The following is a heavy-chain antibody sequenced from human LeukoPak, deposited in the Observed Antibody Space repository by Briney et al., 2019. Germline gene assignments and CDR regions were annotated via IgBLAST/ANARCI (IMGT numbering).Heavy chain of an antibody. D-gene: IGHD3-16*02. J-gene: IGHJ4*02. V-gene: IGHV4-34*01. CDR1: GGSFSGYY. Sequence: SETLSLTCAVYGGSFSGYYRSWIRQPPGKGLEWIGEINHSGSTNYNPSLKSRVTISVDTSKNQFSLKLSSVTAADTAVYSCARDSLVGYYFDYWGQGTLVTVSS. CDR2: INHSGST. CDR3: ARDSLVGYYFDY.